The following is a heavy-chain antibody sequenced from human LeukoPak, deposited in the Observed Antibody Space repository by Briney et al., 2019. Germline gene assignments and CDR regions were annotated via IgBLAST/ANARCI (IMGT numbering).Heavy chain of an antibody. D-gene: IGHD3-10*01. J-gene: IGHJ4*02. CDR3: AKDSMVRGENYFDY. CDR2: ISYDGSNK. V-gene: IGHV3-30*18. CDR1: GFTFSSYG. Sequence: GGSLRLSWAASGFTFSSYGMHWVRQAPGKGLEWVAVISYDGSNKYYADSVKGRFTISRDNSKNTLYLQMNSLRAEDTAVYYCAKDSMVRGENYFDYWGQGTLVTVSS.